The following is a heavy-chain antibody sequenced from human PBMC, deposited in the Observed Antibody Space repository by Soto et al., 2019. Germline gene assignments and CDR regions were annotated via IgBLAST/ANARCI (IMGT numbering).Heavy chain of an antibody. V-gene: IGHV3-64D*06. CDR1: GFTFSSYA. J-gene: IGHJ5*02. D-gene: IGHD6-13*01. CDR3: VKEPSIAAAVDP. CDR2: ISSSGGST. Sequence: GGSQRLSCSASGFTFSSYAMHWVRQAPGKRLEYVSAISSSGGSTYYADSVKGRFTISRDNSKNTLYLQMSSLRAEVTAVYYCVKEPSIAAAVDPWGQGTLVTVSS.